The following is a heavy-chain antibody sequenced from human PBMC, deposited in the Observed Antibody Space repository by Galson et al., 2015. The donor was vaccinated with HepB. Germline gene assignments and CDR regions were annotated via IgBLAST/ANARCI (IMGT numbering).Heavy chain of an antibody. D-gene: IGHD2-2*01. V-gene: IGHV3-74*01. J-gene: IGHJ6*02. CDR2: INSDGSST. Sequence: ALRLSCAASGFTFSSYWMHWGRQAPGKGLVWVSRINSDGSSTSYADSVKGRFTISRDNAKNTLYLQMNSLRAEDTAVYYCARELGYCSSTSCYPYYYYYGMDVWGQGTTVTVSS. CDR3: ARELGYCSSTSCYPYYYYYGMDV. CDR1: GFTFSSYW.